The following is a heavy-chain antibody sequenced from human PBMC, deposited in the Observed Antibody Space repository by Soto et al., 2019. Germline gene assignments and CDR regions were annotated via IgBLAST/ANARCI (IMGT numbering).Heavy chain of an antibody. J-gene: IGHJ4*02. CDR1: GFTFISYA. CDR3: ESRIVGDTQAYFDY. Sequence: EVQLLESGGGLVQPGGSLRLSCAASGFTFISYAMSWVRQAPGKGLEWVSAISGSGGSTYYADSVKGRFTISRDNSKNTLYLQMNSRRDDDTALYYGESRIVGDTQAYFDYWGQGNLVTGSS. V-gene: IGHV3-23*01. D-gene: IGHD1-26*01. CDR2: ISGSGGST.